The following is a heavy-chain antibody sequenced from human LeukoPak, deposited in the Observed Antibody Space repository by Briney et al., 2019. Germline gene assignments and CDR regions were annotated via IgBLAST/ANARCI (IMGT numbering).Heavy chain of an antibody. D-gene: IGHD6-19*01. Sequence: PGGSLRLSCAASGFTFSSYAMHWVRQAPGKGLEWVAVISYDGSNKYYADSVKGRFTISRDNSKNTLYLQMNGLRAEDTAVYYCARDRGQGSPPAVAGSRGEFDYWGQGTLVTVSS. CDR1: GFTFSSYA. CDR2: ISYDGSNK. V-gene: IGHV3-30-3*01. CDR3: ARDRGQGSPPAVAGSRGEFDY. J-gene: IGHJ4*02.